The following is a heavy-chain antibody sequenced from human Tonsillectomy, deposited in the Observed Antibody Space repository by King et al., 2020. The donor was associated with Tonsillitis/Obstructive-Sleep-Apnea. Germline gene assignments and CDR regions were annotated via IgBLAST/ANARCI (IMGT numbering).Heavy chain of an antibody. J-gene: IGHJ6*03. D-gene: IGHD4-17*01. CDR3: ARHSTVTTWGFYYYMDV. Sequence: VQLVESGGGLVKPGGSLRLSCAASGFTFRDYYLSWIRQAPGTGLEWISYISSSGSFTNYADSVKGRFTISRDNAREALYLQMNSLRADDTAIYYCARHSTVTTWGFYYYMDVWGKGTTVTVPS. CDR1: GFTFRDYY. V-gene: IGHV3-11*05. CDR2: ISSSGSFT.